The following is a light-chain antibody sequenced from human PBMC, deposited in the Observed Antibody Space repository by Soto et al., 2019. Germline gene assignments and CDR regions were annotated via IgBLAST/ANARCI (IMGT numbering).Light chain of an antibody. Sequence: TQSPGTLSLSPGERATLSCRASQSVSNNYLAWYQQKPGQAPRLLISGASTRATGVPARFSGSGSGTEFTLTISSLQSEAFAVYYCQQYNNWPSTFGQGTRPEI. CDR1: QSVSNN. V-gene: IGKV3-15*01. J-gene: IGKJ5*01. CDR3: QQYNNWPST. CDR2: GAS.